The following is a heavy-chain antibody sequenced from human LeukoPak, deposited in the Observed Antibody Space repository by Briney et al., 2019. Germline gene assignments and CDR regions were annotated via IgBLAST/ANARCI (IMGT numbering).Heavy chain of an antibody. V-gene: IGHV4-39*01. Sequence: PSETLSLTCTVSGGSISSSSYYWGWIRQPPGKGLEWIGSIYYSGSTYYNPSLKSRVTISVDTSKNQFSLKLSSVTAADTAVYYCARHFPSSVAGTARDYWGQGTLVTVSS. J-gene: IGHJ4*02. D-gene: IGHD6-19*01. CDR2: IYYSGST. CDR3: ARHFPSSVAGTARDY. CDR1: GGSISSSSYY.